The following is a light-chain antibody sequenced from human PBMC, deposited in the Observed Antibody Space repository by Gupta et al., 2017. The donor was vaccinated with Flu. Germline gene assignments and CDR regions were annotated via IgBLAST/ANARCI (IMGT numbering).Light chain of an antibody. J-gene: IGLJ1*01. CDR1: SSHVGGYNY. CDR2: EVS. CDR3: TQSAGSNNYV. V-gene: IGLV2-8*01. Sequence: VPISCTGTSSHVGGYNYVSSYQQHQGNPPKLMCVEVSKRPSGVPDRFAGSKSDNTASLTPSALQAEDEADYYCTQSAGSNNYVFGTGTKVTV.